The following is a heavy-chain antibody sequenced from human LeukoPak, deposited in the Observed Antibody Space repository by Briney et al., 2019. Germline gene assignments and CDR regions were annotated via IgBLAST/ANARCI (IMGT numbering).Heavy chain of an antibody. D-gene: IGHD3-10*02. CDR2: INPNSGGT. V-gene: IGHV1-2*02. J-gene: IGHJ5*02. CDR1: GYTFTGYY. Sequence: SSVNVSCMASGYTFTGYYMYWVRQAPGQGLDWMGWINPNSGGTNYALKFQGRVTMTRDTSISTAYMELSRLRSDGTAVYYCARNPLLGSVDSENWFDPWGQGTLVTVSS. CDR3: ARNPLLGSVDSENWFDP.